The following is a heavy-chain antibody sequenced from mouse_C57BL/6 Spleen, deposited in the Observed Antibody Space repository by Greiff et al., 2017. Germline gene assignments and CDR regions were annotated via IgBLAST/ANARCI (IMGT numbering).Heavy chain of an antibody. CDR3: AIAIITSRGFGY. V-gene: IGHV1-74*01. CDR2: IHPSDSDT. J-gene: IGHJ2*01. CDR1: GYTFTSYW. Sequence: VQLQQSGAELVKPGASVKVSCKASGYTFTSYWMHWVKQRPGQGLEWIGWIHPSDSDTNYNQKFKGKATLTVDKSSRTAYMQLSSLTSEDSAVYYLAIAIITSRGFGYWGKGTTLTVSS. D-gene: IGHD1-1*01.